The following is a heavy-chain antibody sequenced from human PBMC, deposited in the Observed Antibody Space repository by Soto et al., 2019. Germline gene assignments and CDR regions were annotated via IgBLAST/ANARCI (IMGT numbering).Heavy chain of an antibody. D-gene: IGHD2-2*01. CDR3: AREEGYDNMGTVPVYYMDV. CDR2: IIPLLGIG. Sequence: QVQLVQSGPEVKKSGSSVKVSCKVSGGTLSSETISWLRQAPGQGLEWMGRIIPLLGIGNYAQKFQGRVTITEDISTNTGYMELSSLTSQDTAIYYCAREEGYDNMGTVPVYYMDVWGNGTTVTVSS. J-gene: IGHJ6*03. V-gene: IGHV1-69*08. CDR1: GGTLSSET.